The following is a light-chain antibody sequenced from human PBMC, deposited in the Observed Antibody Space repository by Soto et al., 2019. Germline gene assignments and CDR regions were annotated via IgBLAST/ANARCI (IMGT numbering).Light chain of an antibody. V-gene: IGKV1-5*01. Sequence: DLQMTQSPSTLSASVGDRGTITCRASQSISSWLAWYQQXXGTAPXXLXYDASSLESGVPSRFSGSRSETEFTRTISSLQPDEFATYYCQQYNSYSPLGTFGPGTKVDIK. CDR3: QQYNSYSPLGT. CDR2: DAS. J-gene: IGKJ3*01. CDR1: QSISSW.